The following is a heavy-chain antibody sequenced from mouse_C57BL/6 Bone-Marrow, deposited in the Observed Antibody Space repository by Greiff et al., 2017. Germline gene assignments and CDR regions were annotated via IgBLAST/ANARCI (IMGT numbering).Heavy chain of an antibody. V-gene: IGHV1-26*01. J-gene: IGHJ2*01. CDR1: GYTFTDYY. CDR2: INPNNGGT. D-gene: IGHD2-5*01. CDR3: ARRTGSNYYFDY. Sequence: EVQLQQSGPELVKPGASVKISCKASGYTFTDYYMNWVKQSHGKSLEWIGDINPNNGGTSYNQKFKGKATLTVDKSSSTAYMELRSLTSEDSAVYYCARRTGSNYYFDYWGQGTTLTVSS.